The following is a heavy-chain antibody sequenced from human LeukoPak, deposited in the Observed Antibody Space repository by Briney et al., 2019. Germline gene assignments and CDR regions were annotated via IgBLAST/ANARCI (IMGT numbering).Heavy chain of an antibody. CDR2: VSAYNENT. J-gene: IGHJ4*02. CDR1: GYTFTSYA. D-gene: IGHD3-10*01. Sequence: GASVKVSCKASGYTFTSYAISWLRQAPGQGLEWMGWVSAYNENTDYAQNLQGRVTMTTDTSTSTAYMELRSLRSDDTAVYYCARRFGESNDYWGQGTLVTVSS. V-gene: IGHV1-18*01. CDR3: ARRFGESNDY.